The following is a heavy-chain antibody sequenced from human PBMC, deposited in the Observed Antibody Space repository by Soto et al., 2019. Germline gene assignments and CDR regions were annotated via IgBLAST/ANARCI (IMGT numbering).Heavy chain of an antibody. J-gene: IGHJ5*02. V-gene: IGHV3-9*01. D-gene: IGHD6-19*01. CDR3: ARGQTFDSSGWYGGDWFDP. Sequence: EVQLVESGGGLVQPGRSLRLSCAASGFTFDDYAMHWVRQAPGKGLEWVSGISWNSGSIGYADSVKGRFTISRDNAKNSLYLQMNSLRAEDTALYYCARGQTFDSSGWYGGDWFDPWGQGTLVTVSS. CDR2: ISWNSGSI. CDR1: GFTFDDYA.